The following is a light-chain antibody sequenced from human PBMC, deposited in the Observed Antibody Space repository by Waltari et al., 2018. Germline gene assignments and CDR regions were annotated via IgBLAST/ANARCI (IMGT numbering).Light chain of an antibody. CDR3: LQYNSSPLT. V-gene: IGKV1-12*01. Sequence: DIQMTQSPSSLSASVGDTVTITCRASQSISSWLDWYQQKPGKAPNLLIYKASSLQSGVTSRFSGSGSGTEFTLTISSLQPEDFATYYCLQYNSSPLTFGGGTKVEIK. CDR1: QSISSW. J-gene: IGKJ4*01. CDR2: KAS.